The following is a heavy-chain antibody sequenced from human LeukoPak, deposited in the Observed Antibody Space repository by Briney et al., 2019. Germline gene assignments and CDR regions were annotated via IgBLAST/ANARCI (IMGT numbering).Heavy chain of an antibody. D-gene: IGHD5-12*01. J-gene: IGHJ4*02. CDR3: ARRYSGYDWYYFDY. Sequence: PSETLSLTCTVSGGSISSYYWSWIRQPPGKGLEWIGEINHSGSTNYNPSLKSRVTISVDTSKNQFSLKLSSVTAADTAVYYCARRYSGYDWYYFDYWGQGTLVTVSS. CDR2: INHSGST. V-gene: IGHV4-34*01. CDR1: GGSISSYY.